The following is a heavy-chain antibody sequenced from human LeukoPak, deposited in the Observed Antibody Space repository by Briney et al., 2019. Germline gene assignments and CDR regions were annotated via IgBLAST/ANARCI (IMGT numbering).Heavy chain of an antibody. Sequence: GGSLRLSCAASGFTFSSYWMHWVRQAPGKGLVWVSRINSDGSSTSYADSVKGRFTISRDNAENTLYLQMNSLRAEDTAVYYCASLHYDSSGYLHFDYWGQGTLVTVSS. CDR1: GFTFSSYW. V-gene: IGHV3-74*01. J-gene: IGHJ4*02. CDR3: ASLHYDSSGYLHFDY. D-gene: IGHD3-22*01. CDR2: INSDGSST.